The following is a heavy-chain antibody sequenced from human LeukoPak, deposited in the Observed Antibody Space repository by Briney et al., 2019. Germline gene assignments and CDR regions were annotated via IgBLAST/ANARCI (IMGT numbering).Heavy chain of an antibody. V-gene: IGHV3-48*03. CDR1: GFTFSSYE. J-gene: IGHJ4*02. CDR3: ARILVDGGY. Sequence: GGSLRLSCAASGFTFSSYEMNWVRQAPGKGLEWVPYISSSGSTIYYADSVKGRFTISRDNAKNSLYLQMNSLRAEDTAVYYCARILVDGGYWGQGTLVTVSS. D-gene: IGHD2-8*01. CDR2: ISSSGSTI.